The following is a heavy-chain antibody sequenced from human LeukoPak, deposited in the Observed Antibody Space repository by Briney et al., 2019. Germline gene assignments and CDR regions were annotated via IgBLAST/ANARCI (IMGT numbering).Heavy chain of an antibody. CDR2: ISYDGSNK. V-gene: IGHV3-30*18. CDR1: GFTFSSYG. J-gene: IGHJ4*02. CDR3: AKGMVTATYFDY. Sequence: GGSLRLSCAASGFTFSSYGMHWVRQAPGKGLEWVAVISYDGSNKYYADSVKGRFTISRDNSKNTQYLQMNSLRAEDTAVYYCAKGMVTATYFDYWGQGTLVTVSS. D-gene: IGHD2-21*02.